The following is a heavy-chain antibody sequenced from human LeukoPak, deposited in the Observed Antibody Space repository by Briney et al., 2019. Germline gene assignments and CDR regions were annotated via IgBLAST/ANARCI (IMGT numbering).Heavy chain of an antibody. D-gene: IGHD4-23*01. CDR2: IIPILGIA. CDR1: GGTFSSYT. V-gene: IGHV1-69*02. Sequence: SVKVPCKASGGTFSSYTISWVRQAPGQGLEWMGRIIPILGIANYAQKFQGRVTITADKSTSTAYMELSSLRSEDTAVYHCATRGSYGGPNLDYWGQGTLVTVSS. J-gene: IGHJ4*02. CDR3: ATRGSYGGPNLDY.